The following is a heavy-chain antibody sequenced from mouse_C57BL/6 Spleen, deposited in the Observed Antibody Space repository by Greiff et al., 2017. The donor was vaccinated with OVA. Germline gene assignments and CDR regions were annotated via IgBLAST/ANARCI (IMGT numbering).Heavy chain of an antibody. CDR1: GFTFSDYY. Sequence: EVQVVESEGGLVQPGSSMKLSCTASGFTFSDYYMAWVRQVPEKGLEWVANINYDGSSTYYLDSLKSRFIISRDNAKNILYLQMSSLKSEDTATYYCAREDYSNLYYFDYWGQGTTLTVSS. J-gene: IGHJ2*01. D-gene: IGHD2-5*01. V-gene: IGHV5-16*01. CDR3: AREDYSNLYYFDY. CDR2: INYDGSST.